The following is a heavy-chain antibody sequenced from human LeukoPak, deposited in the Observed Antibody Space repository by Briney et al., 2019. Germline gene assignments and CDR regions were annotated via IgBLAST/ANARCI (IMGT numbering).Heavy chain of an antibody. V-gene: IGHV1-69*05. J-gene: IGHJ4*02. CDR3: ARDLVSLTGYLDY. D-gene: IGHD3-9*01. CDR1: GGTFSSYA. CDR2: IIPIFGTA. Sequence: ASVKVSRKASGGTFSSYAISWVRQAPRQGLEWMGRIIPIFGTANYAQKFQGRVTITTDESTSTAYMELSSLRSEDTAVYYCARDLVSLTGYLDYWGQGTLVTVSS.